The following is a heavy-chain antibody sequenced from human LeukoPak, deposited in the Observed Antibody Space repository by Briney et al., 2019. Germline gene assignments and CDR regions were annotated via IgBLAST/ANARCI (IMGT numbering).Heavy chain of an antibody. V-gene: IGHV3-30*02. CDR1: GFTFSSYG. J-gene: IGHJ6*03. CDR2: IRYDGSNK. D-gene: IGHD2-2*01. Sequence: GGSLRLSCAASGFTFSSYGMHWVRQAPGKGLEWAAFIRYDGSNKYYADSVKGRFTISRDNSKNTLYLQMNSLRAEDTAVYYCAKDIHCSSTSCRSGGGYYYYYMDVWGKGTTVTVSS. CDR3: AKDIHCSSTSCRSGGGYYYYYMDV.